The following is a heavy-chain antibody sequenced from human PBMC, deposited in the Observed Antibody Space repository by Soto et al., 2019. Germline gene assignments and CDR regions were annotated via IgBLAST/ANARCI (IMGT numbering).Heavy chain of an antibody. CDR2: TYYRSKWYN. J-gene: IGHJ6*02. Sequence: PSQTLSLTCAISGDSVSSNSAAWNWIRQSPSRGLEWLGRTYYRSKWYNDYAVSVKSRITINPDTSKNQFSLQLNSVTPEGMAVYYCARVRIAAAGTELGYYYYYGMDVWGQGTTVTVSS. CDR1: GDSVSSNSAA. CDR3: ARVRIAAAGTELGYYYYYGMDV. V-gene: IGHV6-1*01. D-gene: IGHD6-13*01.